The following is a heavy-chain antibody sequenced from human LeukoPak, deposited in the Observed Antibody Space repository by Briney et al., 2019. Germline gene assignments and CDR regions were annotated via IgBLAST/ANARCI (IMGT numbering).Heavy chain of an antibody. D-gene: IGHD6-19*01. J-gene: IGHJ6*03. CDR1: GFTFSSYE. CDR3: ARVGKKDSSGWYYYYMDV. Sequence: GSLRLSCAASGFTFSSYEMNWVRQAAGKGLELVSYISSNGSTMYDAESVKRRFTISRDNAKNSLYLQMNSLRAEDTALYYCARVGKKDSSGWYYYYMDVWGKGTTVTVSS. CDR2: ISSNGSTM. V-gene: IGHV3-48*03.